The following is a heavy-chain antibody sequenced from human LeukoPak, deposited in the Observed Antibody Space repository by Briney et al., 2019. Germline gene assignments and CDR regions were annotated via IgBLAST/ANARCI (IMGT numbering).Heavy chain of an antibody. CDR2: IYYSGST. D-gene: IGHD3-22*01. V-gene: IGHV4-59*01. CDR1: GGSISSYY. CDR3: ASYSYYYDSSGYFDY. Sequence: PSETLSLTCTVSGGSISSYYWSWIRQPPGKGREWIGYIYYSGSTNYNPSLKSRVTISVDTSKNQFSLKLSSVTAADTAVYYCASYSYYYDSSGYFDYWGQGTLVTVSS. J-gene: IGHJ4*02.